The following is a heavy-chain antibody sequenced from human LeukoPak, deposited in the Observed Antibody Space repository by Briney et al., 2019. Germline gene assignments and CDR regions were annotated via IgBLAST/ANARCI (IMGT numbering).Heavy chain of an antibody. CDR2: ISSSSSYI. J-gene: IGHJ6*03. V-gene: IGHV3-21*01. D-gene: IGHD2-2*01. Sequence: PGGSLRLSCAASGFTFSSYSMNWVRQAPGEGLQWVSSISSSSSYIYYADSLKGRCTISRDNAKNSLYLQMNSLRAEDTAVYYCARIQLNSYYYYMDVWGKGTTVTVSS. CDR3: ARIQLNSYYYYMDV. CDR1: GFTFSSYS.